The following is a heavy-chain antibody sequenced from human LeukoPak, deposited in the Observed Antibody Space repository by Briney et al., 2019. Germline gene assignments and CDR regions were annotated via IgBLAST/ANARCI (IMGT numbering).Heavy chain of an antibody. D-gene: IGHD3-9*01. CDR2: ISYDGSNK. Sequence: QPGGSLRLSCAASGFTFSSYGMHWVRQAPGKGLEWVAVISYDGSNKYYADSVKGRFTISRDNSENTLYLQMNSLRAEDTAVYYCAKGDYVIVTGYSALDYWGQGTLVTVSS. CDR3: AKGDYVIVTGYSALDY. CDR1: GFTFSSYG. V-gene: IGHV3-30*18. J-gene: IGHJ4*02.